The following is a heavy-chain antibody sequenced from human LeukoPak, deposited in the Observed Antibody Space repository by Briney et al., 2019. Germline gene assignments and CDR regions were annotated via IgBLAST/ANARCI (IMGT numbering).Heavy chain of an antibody. CDR2: IYYSGST. Sequence: PSETLSLTCTVSGGSISSYYWSWIRQPPGKGLEWIGYIYYSGSTNYNLSLKSRVTISVDTSKNQFSLKLSSVTAADTAVYYCARIVPAAIPDNWFDPWGQGTLVTVSS. CDR3: ARIVPAAIPDNWFDP. J-gene: IGHJ5*02. CDR1: GGSISSYY. V-gene: IGHV4-59*01. D-gene: IGHD2-2*02.